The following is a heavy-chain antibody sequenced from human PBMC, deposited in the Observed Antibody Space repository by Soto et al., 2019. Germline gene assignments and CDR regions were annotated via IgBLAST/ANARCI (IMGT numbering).Heavy chain of an antibody. CDR3: AGFTLAKEDPRFDP. CDR2: IYYSGST. J-gene: IGHJ5*02. Sequence: SETLSLTCTVSGGSISSGGYYWSWIRQHPGKGLEWIGYIYYSGSTYYNPSLKSRVTISVDTSKNQFSLKLSSVTAADTAGYYCAGFTLAKEDPRFDPWGQGTLVTVSS. V-gene: IGHV4-31*03. CDR1: GGSISSGGYY.